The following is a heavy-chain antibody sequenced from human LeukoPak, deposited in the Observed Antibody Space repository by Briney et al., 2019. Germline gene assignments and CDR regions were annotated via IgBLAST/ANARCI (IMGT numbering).Heavy chain of an antibody. V-gene: IGHV4-4*07. D-gene: IGHD1-7*01. J-gene: IGHJ3*02. CDR3: ARLITGTTTAFDI. Sequence: SETLSLTCSVSGGSISGYYWTWIRQPAGKGLEWIGRVDTSGSTHYNPSLKTRLTMSVDTSKNQFSLKLSSVTAADTAVYYCARLITGTTTAFDIWGQGTMVTVSS. CDR2: VDTSGST. CDR1: GGSISGYY.